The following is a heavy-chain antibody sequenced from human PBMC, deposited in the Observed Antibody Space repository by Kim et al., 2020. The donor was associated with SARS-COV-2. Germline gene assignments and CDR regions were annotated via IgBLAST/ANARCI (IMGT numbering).Heavy chain of an antibody. Sequence: GGSLRLSCAASGFTFSSYWMHWVRQAPGKGLVWVSRINSDGSSTSYADSVKGRFTISRDNAKNTLYLQMNSLRAEDTAVYYCARGGDVVVNYGMDVWGQGTTVTVSS. V-gene: IGHV3-74*01. CDR1: GFTFSSYW. CDR3: ARGGDVVVNYGMDV. CDR2: INSDGSST. D-gene: IGHD2-2*01. J-gene: IGHJ6*02.